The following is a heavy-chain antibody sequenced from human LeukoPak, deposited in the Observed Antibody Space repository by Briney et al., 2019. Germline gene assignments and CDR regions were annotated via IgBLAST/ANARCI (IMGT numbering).Heavy chain of an antibody. V-gene: IGHV3-30*02. D-gene: IGHD4/OR15-4a*01. Sequence: HPGGSLRLSCAASGFTCSSYGMHWVRQAPGKGLEWVAFIRYDGSNKYYADSVKGRFTISRDNSKNTLYLQMNSLRAEDTAVYYCAKLSDYPDYFDYWGQGTLVTVSS. J-gene: IGHJ4*02. CDR1: GFTCSSYG. CDR3: AKLSDYPDYFDY. CDR2: IRYDGSNK.